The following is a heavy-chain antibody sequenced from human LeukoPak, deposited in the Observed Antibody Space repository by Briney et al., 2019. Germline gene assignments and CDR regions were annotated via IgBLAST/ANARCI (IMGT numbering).Heavy chain of an antibody. Sequence: SETLSLTCTVSGGSVSSGSYYWGWIRQPPGKGLEWIGYIYYSGSTNYNPSLKSRVTISVDTSKNQFSLKLSSVTAADTAVYYCARAVPWFDPWGQGTLVTVSS. CDR1: GGSVSSGSYY. CDR2: IYYSGST. CDR3: ARAVPWFDP. J-gene: IGHJ5*02. V-gene: IGHV4-61*01.